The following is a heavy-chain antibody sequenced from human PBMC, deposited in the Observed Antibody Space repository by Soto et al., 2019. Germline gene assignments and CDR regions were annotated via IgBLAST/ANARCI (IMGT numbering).Heavy chain of an antibody. CDR1: GFTFSSYG. Sequence: QVQLVESGGGVVQPGRSLRLSCAASGFTFSSYGMHWVRQAPGKGLERVAVIWYDGSNKYYADSVKGRFTISRDNSKNTLYLQMNSLRVEDTAVFYCARDGDGSIDYWGQGTLVTVSS. J-gene: IGHJ4*02. D-gene: IGHD3-10*01. V-gene: IGHV3-33*01. CDR2: IWYDGSNK. CDR3: ARDGDGSIDY.